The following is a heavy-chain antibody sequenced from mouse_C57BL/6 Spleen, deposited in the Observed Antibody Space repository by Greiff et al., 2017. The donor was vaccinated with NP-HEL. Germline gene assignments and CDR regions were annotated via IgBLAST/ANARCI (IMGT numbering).Heavy chain of an antibody. J-gene: IGHJ2*01. V-gene: IGHV1-72*01. CDR3: ARYDHSLREYFDY. CDR1: GYTFTSYW. D-gene: IGHD1-2*01. CDR2: IDPNSGGT. Sequence: VQLQQPGAELVKPGASVKLSCKASGYTFTSYWMHWVKQRPGRGLEWIGRIDPNSGGTKYNEKFKSKATLTVDKPSSTAYMQLSSLTSEDSSVYCSARYDHSLREYFDYWGQGTTLTVSS.